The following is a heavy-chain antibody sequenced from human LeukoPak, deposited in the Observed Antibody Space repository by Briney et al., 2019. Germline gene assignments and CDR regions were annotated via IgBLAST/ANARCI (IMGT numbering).Heavy chain of an antibody. CDR2: INSDGCTT. Sequence: GCALRLSYAACGFRFSSYWTHWLRQAPGKGLVWVPRINSDGCTTSYADSVKGRFTISRDNAKNTLYLQMNSLRAEDTAVYYCARGGDSSGYPDAFDIWGQGTMVTVSS. V-gene: IGHV3-74*01. D-gene: IGHD3-22*01. CDR1: GFRFSSYW. J-gene: IGHJ3*02. CDR3: ARGGDSSGYPDAFDI.